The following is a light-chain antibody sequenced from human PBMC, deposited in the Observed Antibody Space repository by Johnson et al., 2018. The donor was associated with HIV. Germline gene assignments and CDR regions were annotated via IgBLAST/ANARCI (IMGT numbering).Light chain of an antibody. CDR3: GTWYRSLSTPNYV. Sequence: VLTQPPSVSAAPGQKVTISCSGSNSNIGNNYVSWYQPLPGTAPKVLIYDNDKRPSGIPDRFSGSKSATSATLAISGLQTGDAADYYCGTWYRSLSTPNYVFGAWTKVTVL. CDR2: DND. V-gene: IGLV1-51*01. J-gene: IGLJ1*01. CDR1: NSNIGNNY.